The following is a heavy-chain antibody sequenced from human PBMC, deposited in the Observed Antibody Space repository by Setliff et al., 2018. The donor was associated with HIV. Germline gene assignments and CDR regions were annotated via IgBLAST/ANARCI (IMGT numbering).Heavy chain of an antibody. J-gene: IGHJ4*02. CDR1: GGSFSDYS. Sequence: SETLSLTCAVYGGSFSDYSWNWVRQPPGKGLEWIGEINHSGSTNYNPSLKSRVSVSLDTSKNQFSLQLSSVTAADTAVYYCAREAPADSSSTSYYFDYWGQGTLVTVSS. D-gene: IGHD2-2*01. CDR3: AREAPADSSSTSYYFDY. V-gene: IGHV4-34*09. CDR2: INHSGST.